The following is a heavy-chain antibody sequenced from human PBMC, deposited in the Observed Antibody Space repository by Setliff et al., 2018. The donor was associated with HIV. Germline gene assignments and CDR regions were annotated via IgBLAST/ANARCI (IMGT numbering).Heavy chain of an antibody. J-gene: IGHJ4*02. V-gene: IGHV1-3*01. CDR2: INAGNGNT. D-gene: IGHD3-22*01. Sequence: GASVKVSCKSSGYTFTSYTMHWVRQAPGQRLEWMGRINAGNGNTKYSQKFQGRVTMTTDTSTSTAYMELRSLRSDDTAVYYCARHASTWYYESSGPHFDYWGQGTLVTVSS. CDR1: GYTFTSYT. CDR3: ARHASTWYYESSGPHFDY.